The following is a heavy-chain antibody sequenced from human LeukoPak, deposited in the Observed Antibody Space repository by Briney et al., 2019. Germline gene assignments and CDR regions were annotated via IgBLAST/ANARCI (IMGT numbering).Heavy chain of an antibody. CDR1: GGSISSYY. CDR2: IYYSGST. D-gene: IGHD3-10*01. J-gene: IGHJ5*02. V-gene: IGHV4-59*01. CDR3: ARDFGWFGESNRGEFDP. Sequence: SETLSLTCTVSGGSISSYYWSWIRQPPGKGLEWIGYIYYSGSTNYNPSLKSRVTISVDTSKNQFSLKLSSVTAADTAAYYCARDFGWFGESNRGEFDPWGQGTLVTVSS.